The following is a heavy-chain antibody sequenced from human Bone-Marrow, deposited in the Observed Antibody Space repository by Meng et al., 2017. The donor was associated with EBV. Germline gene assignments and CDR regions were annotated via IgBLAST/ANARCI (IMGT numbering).Heavy chain of an antibody. Sequence: QGQVGQSGDEVKKPGASVNVSCKASGYTFTSYYMHWVRQAPGQGLEWMGIINPSGGSTSYAQKFQGRVTMTSDTSTSTVYMELSSLRSEDTAVYYCASGVEMATIGAEYFQHWGQGTLVTVSS. V-gene: IGHV1-46*01. CDR2: INPSGGST. J-gene: IGHJ1*01. D-gene: IGHD5-24*01. CDR3: ASGVEMATIGAEYFQH. CDR1: GYTFTSYY.